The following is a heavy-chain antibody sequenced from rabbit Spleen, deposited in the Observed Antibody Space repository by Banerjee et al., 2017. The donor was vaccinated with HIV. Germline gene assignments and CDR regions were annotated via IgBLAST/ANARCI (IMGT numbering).Heavy chain of an antibody. D-gene: IGHD2-1*01. CDR2: TSSGGTT. J-gene: IGHJ4*01. Sequence: QEQLVESGGGLVQPEGSLKLSCTASGFSFSNKAVMCWVRQAPGKGLEYISHTSSGGTTYYASWVNGRFSISRENKLYLQLSSLTAADTATYFCVRDQAGDADYGPYYLNLWGPGTLVTVS. CDR1: GFSFSNKA. V-gene: IGHV1S37*01. CDR3: VRDQAGDADYGPYYLNL.